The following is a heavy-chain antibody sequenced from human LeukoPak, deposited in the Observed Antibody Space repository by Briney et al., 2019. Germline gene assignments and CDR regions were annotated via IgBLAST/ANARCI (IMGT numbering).Heavy chain of an antibody. V-gene: IGHV3-7*01. Sequence: GSLRLSCEASTFTFIPGWMSWVRQAPGKGLEWVAMMKRDGSEKLYVDSVRGRFTISRDNAKNSLYLQMDSLRDEDSALYYCASLDSAHPSGVHWGQGTLVTVSS. D-gene: IGHD5-18*01. CDR1: TFTFIPGW. CDR3: ASLDSAHPSGVH. J-gene: IGHJ4*02. CDR2: MKRDGSEK.